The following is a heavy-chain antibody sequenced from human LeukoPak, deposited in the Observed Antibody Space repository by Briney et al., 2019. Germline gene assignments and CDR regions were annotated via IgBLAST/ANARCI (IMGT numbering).Heavy chain of an antibody. D-gene: IGHD5-12*01. CDR2: IIPIFGAA. J-gene: IGHJ6*03. Sequence: SVKVSCKASGGTFSSYAISWVRQAPGQGLEWMGGIIPIFGAANYAQKFQGRVTITADESTSTAYMELSSLRSEDTAVYYCARSYSGYDTPFEVRSYYYYYYMDVWGKGTTVTISS. CDR3: ARSYSGYDTPFEVRSYYYYYYMDV. CDR1: GGTFSSYA. V-gene: IGHV1-69*01.